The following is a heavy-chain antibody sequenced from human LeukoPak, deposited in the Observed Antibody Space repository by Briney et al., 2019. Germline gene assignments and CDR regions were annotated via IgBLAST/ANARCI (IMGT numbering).Heavy chain of an antibody. CDR3: AKVGSSGWYDEYYFDY. CDR1: GFTFSSYA. Sequence: GGSLGLSCAASGFTFSSYAMSWVRQAPGKGLEWVSAISGSGGSTYYADSVKGRFTISRDNSKNTLYLQMNSLRAEDTAVYYCAKVGSSGWYDEYYFDYWGQGTLVTVSS. V-gene: IGHV3-23*01. CDR2: ISGSGGST. J-gene: IGHJ4*02. D-gene: IGHD6-19*01.